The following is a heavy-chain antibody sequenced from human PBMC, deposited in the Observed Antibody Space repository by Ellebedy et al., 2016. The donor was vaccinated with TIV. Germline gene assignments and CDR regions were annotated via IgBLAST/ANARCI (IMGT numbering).Heavy chain of an antibody. CDR1: GFTFDDYA. Sequence: GESLKISCAASGFTFDDYAIHWVRQAPGKGLEWVAVISHDGSNQYYADSVKGRFTVSRDNSMTTVYLEMNSLRAEDTALYYCARDLDKSSGWYGGAAYWGQGTQVTVSS. D-gene: IGHD6-19*01. CDR3: ARDLDKSSGWYGGAAY. V-gene: IGHV3-30-3*01. CDR2: ISHDGSNQ. J-gene: IGHJ4*02.